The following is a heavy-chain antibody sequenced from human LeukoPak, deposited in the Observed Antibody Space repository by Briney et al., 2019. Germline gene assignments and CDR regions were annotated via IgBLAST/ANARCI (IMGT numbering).Heavy chain of an antibody. J-gene: IGHJ4*02. V-gene: IGHV3-30*18. D-gene: IGHD6-19*01. Sequence: GGSLRLSCAPSGFTFSRHGMHWVRQAPGKGLEWVAIISNDGSRKYYAHSVEGRFTISRDNSKNTLYLQMSSLRAEDTAVYYCVKDLGTVAASGEFDYWGQGTLVTVSS. CDR2: ISNDGSRK. CDR1: GFTFSRHG. CDR3: VKDLGTVAASGEFDY.